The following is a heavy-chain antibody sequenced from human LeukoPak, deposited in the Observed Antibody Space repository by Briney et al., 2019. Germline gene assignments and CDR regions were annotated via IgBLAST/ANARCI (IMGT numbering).Heavy chain of an antibody. V-gene: IGHV3-30*02. CDR1: GFTFSSYG. CDR3: ARDLGD. J-gene: IGHJ4*02. Sequence: GGSLRVYCAASGFTFSSYGMHWVRQAPGKGLEWVAFIRYDGSNKYYADSVKGRFTITRDNSKNTLYLQMNSLRAEDTAVYYCARDLGDWGQGTLVTVSS. CDR2: IRYDGSNK.